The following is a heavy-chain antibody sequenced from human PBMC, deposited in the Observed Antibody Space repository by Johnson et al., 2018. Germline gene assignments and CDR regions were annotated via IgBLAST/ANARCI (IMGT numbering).Heavy chain of an antibody. CDR3: ARRTKMSLMFNDY. J-gene: IGHJ4*02. V-gene: IGHV3-33*01. CDR1: GFSFSNYG. D-gene: IGHD3-16*01. CDR2: IWYDGSYQ. Sequence: QVQLVESGGGVVQPGMSLRLSCVASGFSFSNYGMHWVRQAPGKGLEWVAIIWYDGSYQYYTDSVKGRFTISRDNSKNTLYLQMNSLRPEDTALYFCARRTKMSLMFNDYCGPGTLVTVSS.